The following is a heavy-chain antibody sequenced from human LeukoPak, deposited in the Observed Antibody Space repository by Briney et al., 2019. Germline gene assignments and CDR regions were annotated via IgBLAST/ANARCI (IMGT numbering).Heavy chain of an antibody. D-gene: IGHD3-22*01. CDR3: ATYYYDGTAAFDI. CDR1: GGSISSGDYY. CDR2: IHYSGSSYYNPSLNSGST. J-gene: IGHJ3*02. Sequence: SETLSLTCTVSGGSISSGDYYWSWIRQPPGKGLEWIGGIHYSGSSYYNPSLNSGSTYYNPSLKSRITISVDTSKNQFSLKVSSMTAADTAVYYCATYYYDGTAAFDIWGQGTMVTVSS. V-gene: IGHV4-39*01.